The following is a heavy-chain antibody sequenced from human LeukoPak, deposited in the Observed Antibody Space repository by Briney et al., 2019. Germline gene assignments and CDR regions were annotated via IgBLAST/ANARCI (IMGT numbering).Heavy chain of an antibody. CDR2: INHSGST. D-gene: IGHD3-10*01. CDR3: AREMVRGVIRGVFDY. Sequence: KPSETLSLTCAVYGGSFSGYYWSWIRQPPGEGLEWIGEINHSGSTNYNPSLKSRVTISVDTSKNQFSLKLSSVTAADTAVYYCAREMVRGVIRGVFDYWGQGTLVTVSS. J-gene: IGHJ4*02. CDR1: GGSFSGYY. V-gene: IGHV4-34*01.